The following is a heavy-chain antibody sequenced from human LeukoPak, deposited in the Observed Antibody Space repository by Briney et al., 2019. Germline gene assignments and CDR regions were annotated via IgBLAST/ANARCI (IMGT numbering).Heavy chain of an antibody. CDR2: INHSGST. CDR1: GGSFSGYY. V-gene: IGHV4-34*01. CDR3: ARGRRGPNRRYDAFDI. D-gene: IGHD1-14*01. J-gene: IGHJ3*02. Sequence: KPSETLSLTCAVYGGSFSGYYWSWIHQPPGKGLEWIGEINHSGSTNYNPSLKSRVTISVDTSKNQFSLKLSSVTAADTAVYYCARGRRGPNRRYDAFDIWGQGTMVTVSS.